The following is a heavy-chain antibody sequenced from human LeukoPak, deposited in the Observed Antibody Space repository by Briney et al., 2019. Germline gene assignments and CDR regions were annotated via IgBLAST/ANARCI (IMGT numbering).Heavy chain of an antibody. D-gene: IGHD2-8*01. CDR2: INSDGSDT. Sequence: PGGSLRLSCAASGLTFTTYWMHWVRQAPGKGLVWVSRINSDGSDTTYADSVKGRFTISRDNAKNTLYLQMNSLRAEDTAVYYCARGTNGIWSFDYWGQGTLVTVSS. CDR1: GLTFTTYW. J-gene: IGHJ4*02. CDR3: ARGTNGIWSFDY. V-gene: IGHV3-74*01.